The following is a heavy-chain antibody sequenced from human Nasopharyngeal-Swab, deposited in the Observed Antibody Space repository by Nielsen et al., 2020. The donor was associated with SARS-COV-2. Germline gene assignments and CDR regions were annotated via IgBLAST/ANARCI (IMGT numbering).Heavy chain of an antibody. J-gene: IGHJ4*02. CDR1: GFTFSSYA. Sequence: GESLKISCAASGFTFSSYAMHWVRQAPGKGLEWVAVISYDGSNKYYADSVKGRFTISRDNSKNTPYLQMNSLRAEDTAVYYCAREDGGDTMIVVVMVYWGQGTLVTVSS. CDR3: AREDGGDTMIVVVMVY. D-gene: IGHD3-22*01. V-gene: IGHV3-30*04. CDR2: ISYDGSNK.